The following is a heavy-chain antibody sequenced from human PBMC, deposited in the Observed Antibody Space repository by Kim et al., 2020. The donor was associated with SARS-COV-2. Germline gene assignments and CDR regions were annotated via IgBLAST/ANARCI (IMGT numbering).Heavy chain of an antibody. J-gene: IGHJ6*02. D-gene: IGHD4-4*01. Sequence: GGSLRLSCAASGFTFDDYTMHWVRQAPGKGLEWVSLISWDGGSTYYADSVKGRFTISRDNSKNSLYLQMNSLRTEDTALYYCAKDMDGWWSNYHYYYGMDVWGQGTTVTVSS. V-gene: IGHV3-43*01. CDR2: ISWDGGST. CDR1: GFTFDDYT. CDR3: AKDMDGWWSNYHYYYGMDV.